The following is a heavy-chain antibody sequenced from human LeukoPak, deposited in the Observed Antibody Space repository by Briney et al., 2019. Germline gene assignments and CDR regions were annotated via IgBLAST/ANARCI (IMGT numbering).Heavy chain of an antibody. CDR2: INHSGST. D-gene: IGHD3-22*01. CDR3: ARGGRTYYYDSSGRD. CDR1: GGCFSGYY. Sequence: SETLSLTCAVYGGCFSGYYWSWIRQPPGKGLEWIGEINHSGSTNYNPSLKSRVTISVDTSKNQFSLKLSSVTAADTAVYYCARGGRTYYYDSSGRDWGQGTLVTVSS. J-gene: IGHJ4*02. V-gene: IGHV4-34*01.